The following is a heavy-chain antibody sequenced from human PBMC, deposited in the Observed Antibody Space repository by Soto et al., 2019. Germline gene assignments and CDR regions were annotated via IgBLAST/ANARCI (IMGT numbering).Heavy chain of an antibody. CDR1: GFTFSTYT. CDR2: ISSSSSPI. J-gene: IGHJ6*03. CDR3: ARDPSYGLILSSYYHYMDV. Sequence: GGSLRLSCAASGFTFSTYTMNWVRQAPGKGLEWVSSISSSSSPIYYADSVKGRFTISRDNAKNSLYLQMSSLRAEDTAVYYCARDPSYGLILSSYYHYMDVWGKGTTVTVSS. V-gene: IGHV3-48*01. D-gene: IGHD2-15*01.